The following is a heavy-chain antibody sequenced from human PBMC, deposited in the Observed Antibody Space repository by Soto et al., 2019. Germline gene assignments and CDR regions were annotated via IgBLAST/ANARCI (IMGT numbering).Heavy chain of an antibody. J-gene: IGHJ6*02. CDR3: ATGGVSYAKHRYYYYYYGMDV. V-gene: IGHV1-24*01. CDR1: VYTLTELS. Sequence: SVKVSCKVSVYTLTELSMHWVRQAPGKGLEWMGGFDPEDGETIYAQKFQGRVTMTEDTSTDTAYMELSSLRSEDTAVYYCATGGVSYAKHRYYYYYYGMDVWGQGTTVTVSS. CDR2: FDPEDGET. D-gene: IGHD1-26*01.